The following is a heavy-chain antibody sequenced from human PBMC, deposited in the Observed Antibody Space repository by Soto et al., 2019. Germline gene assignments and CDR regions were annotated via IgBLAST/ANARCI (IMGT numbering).Heavy chain of an antibody. CDR3: ARDYDTSRGDWAYYGIDV. D-gene: IGHD3-9*01. V-gene: IGHV3-66*01. CDR1: GLTVSTNY. J-gene: IGHJ6*02. Sequence: EVQLVESGGGLVQPGGSLRISCAASGLTVSTNYMSGVRQAPGKGLEWVSIIYYGGTTYYADSVKGRFTISRDDSKNTLHLQMHSLRAEDTAVYYCARDYDTSRGDWAYYGIDVWGQGTTVTVSS. CDR2: IYYGGTT.